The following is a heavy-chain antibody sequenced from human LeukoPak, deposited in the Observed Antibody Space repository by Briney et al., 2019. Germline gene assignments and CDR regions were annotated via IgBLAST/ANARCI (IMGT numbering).Heavy chain of an antibody. V-gene: IGHV3-30*18. CDR2: ISYDGSNK. D-gene: IGHD2-15*01. J-gene: IGHJ4*02. Sequence: GGSLRLSCAASGFTFSSYGMHWVRQAPGKGLEWGAVISYDGSNKYYADSVKGRFTISRDNSKNTLYLQMNSLRAEDTAVYYCAKEDSGCSGGSCYSEGVVVWGQGTLVTVSS. CDR1: GFTFSSYG. CDR3: AKEDSGCSGGSCYSEGVVV.